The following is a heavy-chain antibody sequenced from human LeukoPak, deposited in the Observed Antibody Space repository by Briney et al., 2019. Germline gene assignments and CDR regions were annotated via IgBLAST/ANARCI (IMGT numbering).Heavy chain of an antibody. CDR3: AKDGDIVVVPAAIEGDY. V-gene: IGHV3-48*01. D-gene: IGHD2-2*01. J-gene: IGHJ4*02. CDR1: GFTFSTYS. Sequence: GGSLRLSCAASGFTFSTYSMNWVRQAPGKGLEWVSYISSSSSTIYYADSVKGRFTISRDNSKNTLYLQMNSLRAEDTAVYYCAKDGDIVVVPAAIEGDYWGQGTLVTVSS. CDR2: ISSSSSTI.